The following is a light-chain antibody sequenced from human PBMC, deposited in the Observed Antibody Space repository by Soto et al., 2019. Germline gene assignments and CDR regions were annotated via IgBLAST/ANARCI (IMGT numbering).Light chain of an antibody. CDR3: QKYNNWPPYT. J-gene: IGKJ2*01. CDR1: QSINTN. V-gene: IGKV3-15*01. CDR2: GAS. Sequence: EIVMTQSPGTLSVSPGERATLSCRASQSINTNLAWYQQKPGQAPRLLMYGASTRATGIPARFSGSGSGTEFTLTISSLQSEDFAVYYCQKYNNWPPYTFGQGTKVDIK.